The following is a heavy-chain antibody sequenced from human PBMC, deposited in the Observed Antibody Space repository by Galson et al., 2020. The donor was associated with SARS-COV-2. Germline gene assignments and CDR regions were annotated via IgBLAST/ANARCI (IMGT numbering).Heavy chain of an antibody. J-gene: IGHJ4*02. CDR3: ARVGSIMITFGGVIHSPRSDY. CDR2: IKQDGSEK. CDR1: GFTFSSYW. V-gene: IGHV3-7*01. Sequence: QLGESLKISCAASGFTFSSYWMSWVRQAPGKGLEWVANIKQDGSEKNYVDSVKGRFTISRDNAKNSLYLQMNSLRAEDTAVYYCARVGSIMITFGGVIHSPRSDYWGQGTLVTVSS. D-gene: IGHD3-16*02.